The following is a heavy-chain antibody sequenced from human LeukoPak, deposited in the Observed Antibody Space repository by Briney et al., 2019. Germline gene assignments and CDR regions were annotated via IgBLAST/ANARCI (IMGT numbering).Heavy chain of an antibody. CDR2: ISWNGGSV. V-gene: IGHV3-9*01. D-gene: IGHD3-22*01. CDR1: GFTFHDYA. J-gene: IGHJ4*02. CDR3: AKDITYYSDSSGGGTFDY. Sequence: PGRSLRLSCEASGFTFHDYAMHWVRQAPGKGLEWVSGISWNGGSVGYADSVEGRFTISRDNARNSLYLQMHSLRPEDTALYYCAKDITYYSDSSGGGTFDYWGQGTLVTVSS.